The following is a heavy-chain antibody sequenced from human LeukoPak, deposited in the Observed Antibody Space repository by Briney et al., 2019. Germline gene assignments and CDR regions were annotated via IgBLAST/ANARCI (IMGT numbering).Heavy chain of an antibody. J-gene: IGHJ4*02. Sequence: KPSETLSLTCTVYGYSISSGYYWGWIRPPSGKGLEWIGSIYHSGSTYYNPSLKSRVIISVDTSKNQFSLKLSSVTAADTAVYYCARHRMATIKSFDYWGQGTLVTVSS. V-gene: IGHV4-38-2*02. CDR3: ARHRMATIKSFDY. CDR2: IYHSGST. D-gene: IGHD5-24*01. CDR1: GYSISSGYY.